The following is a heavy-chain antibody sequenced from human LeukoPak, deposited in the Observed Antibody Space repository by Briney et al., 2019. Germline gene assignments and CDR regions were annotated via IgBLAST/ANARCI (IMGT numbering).Heavy chain of an antibody. J-gene: IGHJ4*02. CDR3: ARALRGGAAGCDY. V-gene: IGHV3-23*01. D-gene: IGHD6-13*01. Sequence: GGSLRLSCAASGFTFSSYAMSWVRQAPGKGLEWVSAISGSGGSTYYADSVKGRFTISRDNAKNSLYLQMNSLRAEDTAVYYCARALRGGAAGCDYWGQGTLVTVSS. CDR1: GFTFSSYA. CDR2: ISGSGGST.